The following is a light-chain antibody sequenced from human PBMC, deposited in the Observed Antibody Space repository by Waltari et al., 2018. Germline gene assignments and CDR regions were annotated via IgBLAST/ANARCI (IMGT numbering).Light chain of an antibody. CDR3: YSSDSTGLRV. Sequence: SYELTQPHSVSVSPGQTARITCPGHELPSKYAYWFQPKSGQAPRLVIYEDTKRPSGIPERFSGSSSGTVATLTITGAQVDDEADYYCYSSDSTGLRVFGGGTTVVVL. J-gene: IGLJ1*01. V-gene: IGLV3-10*01. CDR2: EDT. CDR1: ELPSKY.